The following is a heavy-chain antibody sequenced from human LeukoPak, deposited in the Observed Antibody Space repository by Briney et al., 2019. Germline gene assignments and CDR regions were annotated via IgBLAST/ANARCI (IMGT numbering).Heavy chain of an antibody. CDR2: TSGSGGST. V-gene: IGHV3-23*01. CDR1: GFTFSSYG. D-gene: IGHD3-22*01. J-gene: IGHJ4*02. CDR3: AKDSNYYDSSGYYDY. Sequence: GGSLRLSCAASGFTFSSYGMSWVRQAPGKGLEWVSATSGSGGSTYYADSVKGRFTISRDNSKNTLYLQMNSLRAEDTAVYYCAKDSNYYDSSGYYDYWGQGTLVTVSS.